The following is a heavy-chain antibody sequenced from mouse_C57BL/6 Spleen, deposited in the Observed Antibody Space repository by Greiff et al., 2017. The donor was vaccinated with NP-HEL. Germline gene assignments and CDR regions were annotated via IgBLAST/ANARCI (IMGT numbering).Heavy chain of an antibody. CDR2: INPNNGGT. V-gene: IGHV1-18*01. CDR3: ARSPFITTVVEGYFDV. Sequence: EVQLVESGPELVKPGASVKIPCKASGYTFTDYNMDWVKQSHGKSLEWIGDINPNNGGTIYNQKFKGKATLTVDKSSSTAYMELRSLTSEDTAVYYCARSPFITTVVEGYFDVWGTGTTVTVSS. J-gene: IGHJ1*03. D-gene: IGHD1-1*01. CDR1: GYTFTDYN.